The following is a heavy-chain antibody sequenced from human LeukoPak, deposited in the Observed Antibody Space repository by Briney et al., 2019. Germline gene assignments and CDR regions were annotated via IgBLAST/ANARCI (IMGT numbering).Heavy chain of an antibody. D-gene: IGHD2-21*01. J-gene: IGHJ3*02. CDR3: AKLIARPPNAFDI. CDR2: ISAYNGNT. CDR1: DYTFTSYG. Sequence: ASVKVSCKASDYTFTSYGISWVRQAPGQGLEWMGWISAYNGNTNYAQKLQGRVTMTTDTSTSTAYMELRSLRSDDTAVYYCAKLIARPPNAFDIWGQGTMVTVSS. V-gene: IGHV1-18*01.